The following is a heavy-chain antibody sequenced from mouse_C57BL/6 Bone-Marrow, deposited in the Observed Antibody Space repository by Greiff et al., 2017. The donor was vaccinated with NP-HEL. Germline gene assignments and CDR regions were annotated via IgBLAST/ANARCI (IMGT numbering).Heavy chain of an antibody. Sequence: QVQLKQPGAELVKPGASVKMSCKASGYTFTSYWITWVKQRPGQGLEWIGDIYPGSGSTNYNEKFKSKATLTVDTSSSTAYMQLSSLTSEDSAVYYCARGIYYDYPYYYAMDYWGQGTSVTVSS. CDR3: ARGIYYDYPYYYAMDY. CDR1: GYTFTSYW. V-gene: IGHV1-55*01. CDR2: IYPGSGST. D-gene: IGHD2-4*01. J-gene: IGHJ4*01.